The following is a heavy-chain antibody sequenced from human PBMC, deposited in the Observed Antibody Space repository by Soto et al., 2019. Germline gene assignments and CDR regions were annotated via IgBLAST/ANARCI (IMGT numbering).Heavy chain of an antibody. V-gene: IGHV5-51*01. CDR1: GYSFTSYW. CDR2: IYPGDSDT. J-gene: IGHJ6*02. D-gene: IGHD2-15*01. CDR3: ARLPYCSGGSCYPPGDYGMDV. Sequence: LGESLNISCKGSGYSFTSYWIGLVRQMPGKGLEWMGIIYPGDSDTRYSPSFQGQVTISADKSISTAYLQWSSLKASDTAMYYCARLPYCSGGSCYPPGDYGMDVWGQGTTVTVSS.